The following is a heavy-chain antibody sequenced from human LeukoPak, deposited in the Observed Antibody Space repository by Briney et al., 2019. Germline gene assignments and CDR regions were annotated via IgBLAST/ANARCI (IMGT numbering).Heavy chain of an antibody. Sequence: SETLSLTCTVSGGSISGYFWSWIRQPPGKGLELIGYLYYSGSTNYNPSLKSRVTVSVDTSKDQFSLRLSSVTAADTAVYYCARLVVSGYTRTWYLFDYWGQGTQVTVSS. J-gene: IGHJ4*02. CDR2: LYYSGST. D-gene: IGHD6-13*01. V-gene: IGHV4-59*08. CDR1: GGSISGYF. CDR3: ARLVVSGYTRTWYLFDY.